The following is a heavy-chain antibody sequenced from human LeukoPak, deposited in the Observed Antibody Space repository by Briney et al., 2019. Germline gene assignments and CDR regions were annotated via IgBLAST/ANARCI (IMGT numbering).Heavy chain of an antibody. CDR3: ARLNVDTTMAHDY. D-gene: IGHD5-18*01. V-gene: IGHV4-61*01. Sequence: PSETLSLTCTVSGGSISSSSYYWSWIRQPPGKGLEWIGYIYYSGSTNYNPSLKSRVAISVDTSKNQFSLKLSSVTAADTAVYYCARLNVDTTMAHDYWGQGTLVTVSS. CDR1: GGSISSSSYY. CDR2: IYYSGST. J-gene: IGHJ4*02.